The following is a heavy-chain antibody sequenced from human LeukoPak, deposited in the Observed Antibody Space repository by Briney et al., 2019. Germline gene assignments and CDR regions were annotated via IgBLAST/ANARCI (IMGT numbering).Heavy chain of an antibody. V-gene: IGHV4-59*08. J-gene: IGHJ4*02. CDR2: IYYSGST. Sequence: PSETLSLTCTVSGDSISSYYWSWIRQPPGKGLEWIGYIYYSGSTNYNPSLKSRVTISVDTSKNQFSLKLSSVTAADTAVYYRARIIGYGRFDYWGQGTLVTVSS. CDR1: GDSISSYY. CDR3: ARIIGYGRFDY. D-gene: IGHD5-18*01.